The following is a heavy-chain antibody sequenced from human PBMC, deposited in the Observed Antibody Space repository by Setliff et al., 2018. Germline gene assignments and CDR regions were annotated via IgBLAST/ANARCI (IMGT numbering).Heavy chain of an antibody. CDR2: ISGYTGET. CDR1: GYTFAKYG. CDR3: TRSRAPSVVLAADFDF. J-gene: IGHJ4*02. V-gene: IGHV1-18*01. D-gene: IGHD2-21*01. Sequence: ASVKVSCKAFGYTFAKYGTSWVRQAPGQGLEWMGSISGYTGETNYAQKFQARVTMTADTSTKTVYMELRSLTSDDTAVYYCTRSRAPSVVLAADFDFWGQGTPVTVSS.